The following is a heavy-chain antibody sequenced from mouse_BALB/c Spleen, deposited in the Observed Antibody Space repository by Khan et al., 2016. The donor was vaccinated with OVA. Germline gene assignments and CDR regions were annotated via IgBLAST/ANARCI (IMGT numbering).Heavy chain of an antibody. Sequence: EVQLQESGPGLVKPSQSLSLTCNVTGYSITSGYGWNWIRQFPGNKLEWMGYISYSGSTNYNPSLKSRISITRDTSKHQFFLQLNSVTTEDTATYYCARTARIKYWGQGTTLTVSS. CDR1: GYSITSGYG. CDR2: ISYSGST. J-gene: IGHJ2*01. CDR3: ARTARIKY. V-gene: IGHV3-2*02. D-gene: IGHD1-2*01.